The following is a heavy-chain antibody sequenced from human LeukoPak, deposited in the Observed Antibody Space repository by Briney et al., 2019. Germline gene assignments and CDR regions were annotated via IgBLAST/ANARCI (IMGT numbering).Heavy chain of an antibody. CDR2: IKSKTDGGTT. CDR1: GFTFSNAW. J-gene: IGHJ6*02. CDR3: TTETGDCSSTSCSYGMDV. D-gene: IGHD2-2*01. Sequence: GGSLRLSRAASGFTFSNAWMSWVRQAPGKGLEWVGRIKSKTDGGTTDYAAPVKGRFTISRDDSKNTLYLQMNSLKTEDTAVYYCTTETGDCSSTSCSYGMDVWGQGP. V-gene: IGHV3-15*01.